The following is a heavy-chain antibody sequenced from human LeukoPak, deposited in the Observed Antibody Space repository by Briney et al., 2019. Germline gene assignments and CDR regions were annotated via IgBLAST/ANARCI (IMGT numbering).Heavy chain of an antibody. J-gene: IGHJ4*02. V-gene: IGHV1-3*01. D-gene: IGHD3-9*01. CDR2: INAGNGNT. CDR3: AGLLRYFDWLLPH. CDR1: GYTFTSYA. Sequence: ASVKVSCKASGYTFTSYAMHWVRQAPGQRLEWMGWINAGNGNTKYSQKFQGRVTITRDTSASTAYMELSSLRSEDTAVYYRAGLLRYFDWLLPHWGQGTLVTVSS.